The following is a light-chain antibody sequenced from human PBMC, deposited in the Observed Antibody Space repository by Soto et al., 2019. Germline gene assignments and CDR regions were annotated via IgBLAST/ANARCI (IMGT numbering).Light chain of an antibody. CDR1: QSVTNKY. CDR3: HQYGATPGT. J-gene: IGKJ1*01. Sequence: VLTQSPYTLSLSPGERVTLSCRASQSVTNKYLAWYQQKPGQGPRLLIHGASIRAADTPDRFSGSGSGKDFTLTIIRLEPEDFALYYCHQYGATPGTFGQGTKLDIK. CDR2: GAS. V-gene: IGKV3-20*01.